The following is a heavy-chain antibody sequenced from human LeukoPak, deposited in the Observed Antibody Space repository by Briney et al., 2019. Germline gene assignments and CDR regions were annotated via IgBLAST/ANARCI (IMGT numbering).Heavy chain of an antibody. CDR2: IWYDGSNK. Sequence: PGRSLRLSRAASGFTFSSYGMHWVRQAPGKGLEWVAVIWYDGSNKYYADSVKGRFTISRDNSKNTLYLQMNSLRAEDTAVYYCAREALEGSGCHFDYWGQGTLVTVSS. J-gene: IGHJ4*02. CDR3: AREALEGSGCHFDY. V-gene: IGHV3-33*01. D-gene: IGHD6-19*01. CDR1: GFTFSSYG.